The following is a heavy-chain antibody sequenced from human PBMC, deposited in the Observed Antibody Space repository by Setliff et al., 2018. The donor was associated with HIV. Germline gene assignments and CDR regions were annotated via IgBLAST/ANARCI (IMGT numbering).Heavy chain of an antibody. Sequence: PSETLSLTCAVSGYSISSGYYWAWIRQSPGKGLDWIGSIHHSGTTYYNPSLKSRVTISVDTTTNQVSLQVNSVTAADTAVYYCARLRPGWYFDLWGRGTLVTVSS. CDR2: IHHSGTT. J-gene: IGHJ2*01. CDR1: GYSISSGYY. CDR3: ARLRPGWYFDL. V-gene: IGHV4-38-2*01.